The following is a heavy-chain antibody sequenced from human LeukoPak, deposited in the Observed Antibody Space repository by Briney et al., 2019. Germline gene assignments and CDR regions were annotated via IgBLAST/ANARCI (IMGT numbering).Heavy chain of an antibody. CDR2: ISAYNGNT. CDR1: GYTFISYG. V-gene: IGHV1-18*01. CDR3: ARVQGYCSGGSCNNWFDP. Sequence: ASVKVSCKASGYTFISYGISWVRQAPGQGLEWMGWISAYNGNTNYAQKLQGGVTMTTDTSTSTAYMELRSLRSDDTAVYYCARVQGYCSGGSCNNWFDPWGQGTLVTVSS. J-gene: IGHJ5*02. D-gene: IGHD2-15*01.